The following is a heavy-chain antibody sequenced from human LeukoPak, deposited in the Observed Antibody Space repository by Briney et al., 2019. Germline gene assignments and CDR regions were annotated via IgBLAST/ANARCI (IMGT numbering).Heavy chain of an antibody. CDR3: AKGAEIDH. V-gene: IGHV3-23*01. Sequence: GGSLRLSCAASGFNFNNFAMSWVRQAPGKGLEWLSAMTGPADTTSYAESVKGRFTISRDYSKSMVFLQMNSLRVKDTAIYYCAKGAEIDHWGQGTLVTVSS. J-gene: IGHJ4*02. CDR2: MTGPADTT. CDR1: GFNFNNFA.